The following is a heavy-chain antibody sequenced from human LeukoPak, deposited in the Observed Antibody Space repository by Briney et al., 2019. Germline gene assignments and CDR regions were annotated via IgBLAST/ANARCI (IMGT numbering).Heavy chain of an antibody. Sequence: SETLSLTCTVSGGSISSSSYYWGWIRQPPGKGLEWIGSIYYSGSTYYNPSLKSRVTISVDTSKNQFSLKLSSVTAADTAVYYCARLGVTMVRGVDYCGQGTLVPVSS. CDR1: GGSISSSSYY. J-gene: IGHJ4*02. V-gene: IGHV4-39*01. D-gene: IGHD3-10*01. CDR2: IYYSGST. CDR3: ARLGVTMVRGVDY.